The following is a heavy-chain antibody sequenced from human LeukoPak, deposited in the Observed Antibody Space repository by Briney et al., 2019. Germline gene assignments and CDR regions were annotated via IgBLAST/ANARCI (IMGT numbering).Heavy chain of an antibody. CDR1: GGTFSSYA. CDR3: ARDRYYYDSSGYSPTGFDY. CDR2: IIPIFGTA. V-gene: IGHV1-69*01. Sequence: GSSVKVSCKASGGTFSSYAISWVRQAPGQGLEWMGGIIPIFGTANYAQKFQGRVTITADESTSTAYMELSSLRSEDTAVYYCARDRYYYDSSGYSPTGFDYWGQGTLVTVSS. J-gene: IGHJ4*02. D-gene: IGHD3-22*01.